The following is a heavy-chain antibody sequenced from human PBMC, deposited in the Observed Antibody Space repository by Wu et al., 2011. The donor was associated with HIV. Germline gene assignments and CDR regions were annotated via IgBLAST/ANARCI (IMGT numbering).Heavy chain of an antibody. V-gene: IGHV1-2*02. CDR2: INPNSGGT. J-gene: IGHJ4*02. CDR3: ATGDSGSYKVGSPYDY. Sequence: QVQLVQSGAEVKKPGASVKVSCTASGYTFTDSFLHWVRQAPGQGLEWVGWINPNSGGTNYAQKFQGRVTMTRDTSITTVYMELDSLTSDDTAVYYCATGDSGSYKVGSPYDYWGQGTLVTVSS. D-gene: IGHD1-26*01. CDR1: GYTFTDSF.